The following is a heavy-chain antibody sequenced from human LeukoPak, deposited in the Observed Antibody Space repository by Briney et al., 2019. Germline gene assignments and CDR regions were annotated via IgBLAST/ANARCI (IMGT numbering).Heavy chain of an antibody. CDR1: GYTFTSYD. D-gene: IGHD5-18*01. CDR2: ISAYNGNT. V-gene: IGHV1-18*01. Sequence: ALVKVSCKASGYTFTSYDINWVRQAPGQGLEWMGWISAYNGNTNYAQKLQGRVTMTTDTSTSTAYMELRSLRSDDTAVYYCARGWIQLGIFDYWGQGTLVTVSS. CDR3: ARGWIQLGIFDY. J-gene: IGHJ4*02.